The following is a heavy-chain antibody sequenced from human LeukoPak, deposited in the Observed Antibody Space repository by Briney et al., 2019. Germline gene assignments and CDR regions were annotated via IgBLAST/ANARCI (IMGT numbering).Heavy chain of an antibody. D-gene: IGHD6-19*01. CDR2: ISSSGSTI. CDR3: ARAVAVAGLDFDY. V-gene: IGHV3-11*01. CDR1: GFTFSDYY. J-gene: IGHJ4*02. Sequence: PGGSLRLFCAASGFTFSDYYMSWIRQAPGKGLEWVSYISSSGSTIYYADSVKGRFTISRDNAKNSLYLQMNSLRAEDTAVYYCARAVAVAGLDFDYWGQGTLVTVSS.